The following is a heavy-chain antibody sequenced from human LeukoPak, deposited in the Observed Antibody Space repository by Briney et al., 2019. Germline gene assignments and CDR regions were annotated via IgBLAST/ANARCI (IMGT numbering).Heavy chain of an antibody. D-gene: IGHD2-8*02. J-gene: IGHJ3*02. CDR1: GYSFSTYW. Sequence: GESLKVSCKGSGYSFSTYWIGWVRQMPGKGLEWMGIIYPGDSDTRYSPSFQGQVTISADKSISTAYLQWSSLKASDTAMYYCARRTGVCAFDIWGQGTMVTVSS. CDR3: ARRTGVCAFDI. V-gene: IGHV5-51*01. CDR2: IYPGDSDT.